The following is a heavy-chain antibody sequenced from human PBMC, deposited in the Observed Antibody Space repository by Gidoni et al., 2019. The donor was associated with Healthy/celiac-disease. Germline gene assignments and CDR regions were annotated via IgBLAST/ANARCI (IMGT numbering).Heavy chain of an antibody. CDR3: ARRLRNYYDSSGYYYYYYMDV. V-gene: IGHV4-39*01. J-gene: IGHJ6*03. CDR1: GGSISSSSYY. Sequence: QLQLQESGPGLVKPSEPLSLTCTVSGGSISSSSYYWGWIRQPPGKGLEWIGSIYYSGSTYYNPSLKSRVTISVDTSKNQFSLKLSSVTAADTAVYYCARRLRNYYDSSGYYYYYYMDVWGKGTTVTVSS. CDR2: IYYSGST. D-gene: IGHD3-22*01.